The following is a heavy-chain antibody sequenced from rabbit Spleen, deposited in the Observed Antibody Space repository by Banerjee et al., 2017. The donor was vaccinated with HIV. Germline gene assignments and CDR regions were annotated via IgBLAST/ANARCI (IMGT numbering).Heavy chain of an antibody. CDR3: ARDGSMNGYEFNL. CDR2: IDSGSSGFT. CDR1: GVSFSSNNY. J-gene: IGHJ4*01. D-gene: IGHD6-1*01. V-gene: IGHV1S40*01. Sequence: QSLEESGGDLVKPGASLTLTCTASGVSFSSNNYMCWVRQAPGKGLEWIACIDSGSSGFTYFASWAKGRFTISKISSTTVTLQMTSLTAADTATYFCARDGSMNGYEFNLWGPGTLVTVS.